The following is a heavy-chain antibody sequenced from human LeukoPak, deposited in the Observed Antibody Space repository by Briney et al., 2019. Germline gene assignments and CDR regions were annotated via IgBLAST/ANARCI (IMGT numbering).Heavy chain of an antibody. J-gene: IGHJ4*02. CDR2: INPTGGGT. V-gene: IGHV1-46*01. D-gene: IGHD5-18*01. Sequence: GPSVTVSCQASGYTLTNYYMHWVRQAAAQGREWMGIINPTGGGTSYAQKFQGRLTMTRDTATTTVYMELSSLRSEDTAMQYCAREIGPRQLHLWGSAFDYWGQGTLVTVSS. CDR1: GYTLTNYY. CDR3: AREIGPRQLHLWGSAFDY.